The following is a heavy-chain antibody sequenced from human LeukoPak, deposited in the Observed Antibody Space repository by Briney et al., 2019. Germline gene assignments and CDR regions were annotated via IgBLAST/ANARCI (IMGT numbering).Heavy chain of an antibody. D-gene: IGHD2-15*01. CDR1: GGSFSGYY. J-gene: IGHJ3*02. V-gene: IGHV4-34*01. CDR2: INHSGST. Sequence: SETLFLTCAVYGGSFSGYYWSWIRQPPGKGLEWIGEINHSGSTNYNPSLKSRVTISVDTSKNQFSLKLSSVTAADTAVYYCARRSALIVVVVAAPDAFDIWGQGTMVTVSS. CDR3: ARRSALIVVVVAAPDAFDI.